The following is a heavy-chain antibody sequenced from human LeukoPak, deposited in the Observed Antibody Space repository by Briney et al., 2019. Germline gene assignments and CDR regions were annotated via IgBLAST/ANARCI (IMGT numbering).Heavy chain of an antibody. CDR1: GYSFTSHW. V-gene: IGHV5-51*01. J-gene: IGHJ4*02. CDR2: VYPGDSET. CDR3: ARAPNFDN. Sequence: GESLKISCKAHGYSFTSHWVAWVRQLPGKGLEWMGVVYPGDSETKYSPSFEGQVTIFVDKSVSTAYLQWNSLKASDTAMYYCARAPNFDNWGQGTLVTVSS.